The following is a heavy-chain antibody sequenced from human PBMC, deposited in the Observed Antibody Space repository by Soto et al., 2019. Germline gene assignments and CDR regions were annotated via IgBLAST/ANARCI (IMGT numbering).Heavy chain of an antibody. Sequence: QITLKESGPTLVKPTQTLTLTCTFSGFSLSTSGVGVAWIRQPPGKALEWLALIYWDDDKRYRPSLESRLTLTKDPFKNQGGPTMTHKDSVEPATYFCAYLAFSGGSCYWFSFSGMDVWGQGTTVTVSS. CDR1: GFSLSTSGVG. D-gene: IGHD2-15*01. CDR2: IYWDDDK. V-gene: IGHV2-5*02. CDR3: AYLAFSGGSCYWFSFSGMDV. J-gene: IGHJ6*02.